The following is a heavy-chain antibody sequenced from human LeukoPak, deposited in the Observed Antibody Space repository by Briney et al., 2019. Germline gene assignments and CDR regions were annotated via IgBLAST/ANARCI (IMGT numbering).Heavy chain of an antibody. D-gene: IGHD3-9*01. Sequence: GGSLRLSCTASGFTFSSYAMSWVRQAPGKGLEWVSAISGSGGSTYYADSVKGRFTISRDNSKNTLYLQMNSLRAEDTAVYYCAKVTFDRSSYYYYGMDVWGQGTTVTVSS. CDR2: ISGSGGST. CDR3: AKVTFDRSSYYYYGMDV. V-gene: IGHV3-23*01. CDR1: GFTFSSYA. J-gene: IGHJ6*02.